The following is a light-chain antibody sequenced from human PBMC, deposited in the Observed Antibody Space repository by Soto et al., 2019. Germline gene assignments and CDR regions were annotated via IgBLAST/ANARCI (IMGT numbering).Light chain of an antibody. J-gene: IGLJ1*01. CDR3: SSYTSSSTYV. CDR1: SSVVGGYNY. CDR2: DVS. Sequence: QSALAQPASVSGSPGQSITISCTGTSSVVGGYNYVSWYQQHPGKAPKLMIYDVSNRPSGVSDRFSVSKSGNTVSLTISGLQAEDEADYYCSSYTSSSTYVFGTGTKVTVL. V-gene: IGLV2-14*01.